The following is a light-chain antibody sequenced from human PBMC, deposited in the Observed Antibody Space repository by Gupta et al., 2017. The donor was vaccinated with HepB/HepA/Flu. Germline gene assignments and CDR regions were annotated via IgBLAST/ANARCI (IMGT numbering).Light chain of an antibody. V-gene: IGKV4-1*01. J-gene: IGKJ1*01. CDR2: WAS. Sequence: VMHHSPDFLAVSRGERATINCESSQSILRTSDNNNYLAWYQQKPGQPPKLLFYWASIRESGVPERFSVSGSETGFTLTISSLQAEDVAVYYCNQYFSNPWTFGQGTKVEIK. CDR3: NQYFSNPWT. CDR1: QSILRTSDNNNY.